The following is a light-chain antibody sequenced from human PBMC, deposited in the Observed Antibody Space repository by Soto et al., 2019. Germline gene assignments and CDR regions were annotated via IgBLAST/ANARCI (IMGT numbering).Light chain of an antibody. CDR1: SSDVGGYNY. CDR3: SSYTSISTVV. V-gene: IGLV2-14*01. J-gene: IGLJ2*01. CDR2: DVS. Sequence: QSALTQPASVSGSPGQSITISCTGTSSDVGGYNYVSWYQQHPGKAPKLIIYDVSYRPSGVSNRFSGSKSGNTSSLTISGLQAEDGADYYCSSYTSISTVVFGGGTKLTAL.